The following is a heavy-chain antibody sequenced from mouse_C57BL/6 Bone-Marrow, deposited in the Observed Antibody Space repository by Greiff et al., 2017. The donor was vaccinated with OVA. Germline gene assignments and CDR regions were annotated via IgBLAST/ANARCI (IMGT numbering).Heavy chain of an antibody. CDR2: IDPENGDT. D-gene: IGHD2-4*01. V-gene: IGHV14-4*01. CDR3: TGDYDGYAIDY. J-gene: IGHJ4*01. CDR1: GFNIKDDY. Sequence: VQLKESGAELVRPGASVKLSCTASGFNIKDDYMHWVKQRPEQGLEWIGWIDPENGDTEYSSKFQGKATITADTSSNTAYLQLSSLTSEDTAVYYCTGDYDGYAIDYWGQGTSVTVSS.